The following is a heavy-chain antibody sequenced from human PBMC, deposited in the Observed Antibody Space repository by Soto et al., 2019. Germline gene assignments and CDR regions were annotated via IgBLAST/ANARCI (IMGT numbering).Heavy chain of an antibody. D-gene: IGHD1-1*01. CDR3: AKGNAFDI. J-gene: IGHJ3*02. Sequence: QVQLVESGGGVVQPGRSLRLSCAASGFTFSSYSMHWVRQAPGKGLEWVAVISYDGSNKYYADSVKGRFTISRDNSKNTLYLQINSLRAEDTAVYYCAKGNAFDIWGQGTMVTVSS. CDR2: ISYDGSNK. CDR1: GFTFSSYS. V-gene: IGHV3-30*18.